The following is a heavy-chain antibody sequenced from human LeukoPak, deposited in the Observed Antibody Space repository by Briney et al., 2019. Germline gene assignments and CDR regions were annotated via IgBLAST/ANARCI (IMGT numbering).Heavy chain of an antibody. V-gene: IGHV4-59*11. CDR1: GVSISSHY. CDR2: IYYSGST. Sequence: SETLSLTCTVSGVSISSHYWSWIRQPPGKGLEWVGYIYYSGSTNYNPSLKSRVTISVDTSKNQFSLKLSSVTAADTAVYYCARDIAGRNTVAYFDYWGQGTLVTVSS. D-gene: IGHD4-11*01. CDR3: ARDIAGRNTVAYFDY. J-gene: IGHJ4*02.